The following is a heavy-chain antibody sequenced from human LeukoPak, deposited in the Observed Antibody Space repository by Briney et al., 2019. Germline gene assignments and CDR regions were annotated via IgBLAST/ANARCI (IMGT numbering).Heavy chain of an antibody. J-gene: IGHJ6*02. CDR2: INPNSGGT. V-gene: IGHV1-2*06. Sequence: ASVKVSCKASGYTFTGYYMHWVRQAPGQGLEWMGRINPNSGGTNYAQKFQGRVTMTRDTSISTAYMGLSRLRSDDTAVYYCARTALPFYSSSWQKGYYYGMDVWGQGTTVTVSS. CDR1: GYTFTGYY. D-gene: IGHD6-13*01. CDR3: ARTALPFYSSSWQKGYYYGMDV.